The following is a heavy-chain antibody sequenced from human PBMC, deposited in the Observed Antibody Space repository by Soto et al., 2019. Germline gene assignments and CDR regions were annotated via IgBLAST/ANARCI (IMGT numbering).Heavy chain of an antibody. CDR1: GGSISSSSYY. J-gene: IGHJ6*02. CDR3: ARTYDFSAEDYYYYGMDV. V-gene: IGHV4-39*01. CDR2: IYYSGST. D-gene: IGHD3-3*01. Sequence: SETLSLTCTVSGGSISSSSYYWGWIRQPPGKGLEWIGSIYYSGSTYYKPSLKSRVTISVDTSKNHFSLKLSSVTAADTAVYYCARTYDFSAEDYYYYGMDVWGQGTTVTVSS.